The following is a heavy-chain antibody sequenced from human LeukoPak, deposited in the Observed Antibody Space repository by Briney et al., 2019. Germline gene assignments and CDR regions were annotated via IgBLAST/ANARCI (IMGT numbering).Heavy chain of an antibody. J-gene: IGHJ4*02. CDR2: ISGRGENT. V-gene: IGHV3-23*01. Sequence: GGSLRLSCAPSGFTFSDYAFHWVRQAPGKGLEWVSAISGRGENTYYADSVKGRFTISRDNSRNTLFLLMNSLRGDDTALYFCAREDGSYCGSGCYYSFDYWGQGALVTVSS. D-gene: IGHD2-21*02. CDR1: GFTFSDYA. CDR3: AREDGSYCGSGCYYSFDY.